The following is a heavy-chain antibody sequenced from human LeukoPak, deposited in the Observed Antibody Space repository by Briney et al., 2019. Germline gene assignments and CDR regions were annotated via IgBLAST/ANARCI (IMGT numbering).Heavy chain of an antibody. CDR3: AKDSGDY. CDR1: GFTFDDYA. J-gene: IGHJ4*02. Sequence: GGSLRLSCAASGFTFDDYAMHWVRQAPGKGLEWVSGISWNSGSIGYADSVKGRFTISRDNAKNSLYLQMNSLRAEDTALYYCAKDSGDYWGQGTLVTVSS. CDR2: ISWNSGSI. V-gene: IGHV3-9*01.